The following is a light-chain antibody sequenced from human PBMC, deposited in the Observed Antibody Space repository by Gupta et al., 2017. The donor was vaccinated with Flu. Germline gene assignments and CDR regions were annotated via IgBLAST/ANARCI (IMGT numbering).Light chain of an antibody. CDR3: AAWDDSLSVWV. J-gene: IGLJ3*02. V-gene: IGLV1-47*01. CDR2: RNN. CDR1: STNIGSNY. Sequence: VLTQPPSASGTPGPWVTISCSGSSTNIGSNYVDWYQQLPGTAPKVLIYRNNQRHSGSPDRISGSKSGISASLASSRLRSEDEADYYCAAWDDSLSVWVFGGGTKLTVL.